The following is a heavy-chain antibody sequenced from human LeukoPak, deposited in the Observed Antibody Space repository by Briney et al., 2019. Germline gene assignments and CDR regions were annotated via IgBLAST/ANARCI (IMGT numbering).Heavy chain of an antibody. V-gene: IGHV4-31*03. J-gene: IGHJ3*02. D-gene: IGHD1-26*01. CDR2: IYYSGST. CDR3: ARERGNLRGDAFDI. Sequence: SQTLSLTCTVSGGSISSGGYYWSWIRQHPGKGLEWIGYIYYSGSTYYNSSLKSRVTISVDTSKNQFSLKLSSVTAADTAVYYCARERGNLRGDAFDIWGQGTMVTVSS. CDR1: GGSISSGGYY.